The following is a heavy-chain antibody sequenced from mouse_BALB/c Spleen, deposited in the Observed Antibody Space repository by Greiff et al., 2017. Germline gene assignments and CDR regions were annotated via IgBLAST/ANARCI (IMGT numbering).Heavy chain of an antibody. D-gene: IGHD1-1*01. Sequence: DVQLVESGGGLVQPGGSLKLSCAASGFTFSSYGMSWVRQTPDKRLELVATINSNGGSTYYPDSVKGRFTISRDNAKNTLYLQMSSLKSEDTAMYYCARYYGSSPFAYWGQGTLVTVSA. CDR2: INSNGGST. V-gene: IGHV5-6-3*01. J-gene: IGHJ3*01. CDR1: GFTFSSYG. CDR3: ARYYGSSPFAY.